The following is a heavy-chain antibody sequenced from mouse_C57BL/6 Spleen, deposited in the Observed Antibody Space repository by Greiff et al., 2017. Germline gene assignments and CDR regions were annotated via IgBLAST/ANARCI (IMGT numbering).Heavy chain of an antibody. D-gene: IGHD4-1*01. V-gene: IGHV5-16*01. CDR2: INYDGSST. CDR1: GFTFSDYY. J-gene: IGHJ1*03. CDR3: ARANLYWYFDV. Sequence: EVKLVESEGGLVQPGSSMKLSCTASGFTFSDYYMAWVRQVPEKGLEWVANINYDGSSTYYLDSLKSRFIISRDNAKNILYLQMSSLKSEDTATYYCARANLYWYFDVWGTGTTVTVSS.